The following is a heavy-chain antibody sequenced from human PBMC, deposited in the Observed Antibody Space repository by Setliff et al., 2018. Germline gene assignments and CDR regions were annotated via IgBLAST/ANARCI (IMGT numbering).Heavy chain of an antibody. CDR1: GDSISSSSYF. V-gene: IGHV4-39*07. Sequence: PSETLSLTCTVSGDSISSSSYFWGWIRQPPGKGLECIGTIYFGGSTYYNPSLKSRVTISVDTSKNQFSLKLSSVTAADTAVYYCARAGIAAPFDYWGQGTLVT. D-gene: IGHD6-13*01. J-gene: IGHJ4*02. CDR2: IYFGGST. CDR3: ARAGIAAPFDY.